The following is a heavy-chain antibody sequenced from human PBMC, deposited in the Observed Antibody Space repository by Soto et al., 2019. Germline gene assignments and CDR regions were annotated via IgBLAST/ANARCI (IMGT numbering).Heavy chain of an antibody. CDR1: GDSLSGGGHY. D-gene: IGHD3-9*01. Sequence: SETLSLTCTVSGDSLSGGGHYWSWIRQHPGKGLEWIGHIYDSVNTYYSPSLRSRVTISADMSKNQFSLNLRSVTAADTAVYYCARVDHRGYFAILTDYWGQGTLVTVSS. CDR3: ARVDHRGYFAILTDY. CDR2: IYDSVNT. V-gene: IGHV4-31*03. J-gene: IGHJ4*02.